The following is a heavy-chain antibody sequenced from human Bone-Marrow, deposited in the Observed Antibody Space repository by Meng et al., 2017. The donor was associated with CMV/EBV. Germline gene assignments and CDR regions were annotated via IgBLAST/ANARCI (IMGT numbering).Heavy chain of an antibody. D-gene: IGHD6-19*01. CDR2: ISSSSSTI. CDR3: ARASYSSSLVTFDY. CDR1: GFTFSSNS. J-gene: IGHJ4*02. V-gene: IGHV3-48*04. Sequence: GESLKISCAASGFTFSSNSMNWVRQAPGKGLEWVSYISSSSSTIYYADSVKGRFTISRDNAKNSLYLQMNSLRAEDTAVYYCARASYSSSLVTFDYWGQGTLVTVSS.